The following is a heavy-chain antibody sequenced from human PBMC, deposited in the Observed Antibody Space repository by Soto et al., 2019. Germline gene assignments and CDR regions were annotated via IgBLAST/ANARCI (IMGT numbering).Heavy chain of an antibody. CDR1: GGSISSYY. D-gene: IGHD6-13*01. Sequence: SETLSLTCTVSGGSISSYYWSWIRQPPGKGLEWIGYIYYSGSTNYNPSLKSRVTISVDTSKNQFSLKLSSVTAADTAVYYCASSNIATAGFYYYGMDVWGRGTTVTVSS. CDR3: ASSNIATAGFYYYGMDV. CDR2: IYYSGST. J-gene: IGHJ6*02. V-gene: IGHV4-59*01.